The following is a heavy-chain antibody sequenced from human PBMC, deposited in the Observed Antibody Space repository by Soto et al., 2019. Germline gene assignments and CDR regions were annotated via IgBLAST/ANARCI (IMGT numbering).Heavy chain of an antibody. CDR3: AREASGSYYGVGYYYGMDV. D-gene: IGHD1-26*01. J-gene: IGHJ6*02. V-gene: IGHV1-69*04. Sequence: ASVKVSCKASGDTFSSYTISWVRQAPGQGLEWMGRIIPILGIANYAQKFQGRVTITADKSTSTAYMELSSLRSEDTAVYYCAREASGSYYGVGYYYGMDVWGQGTTVTVSS. CDR1: GDTFSSYT. CDR2: IIPILGIA.